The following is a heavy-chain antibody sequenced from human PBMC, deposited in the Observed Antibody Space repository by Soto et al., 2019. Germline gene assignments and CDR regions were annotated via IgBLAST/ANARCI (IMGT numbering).Heavy chain of an antibody. CDR1: GYTLTELS. J-gene: IGHJ4*02. V-gene: IGHV1-24*01. CDR2: FDPEDGET. D-gene: IGHD1-26*01. Sequence: ASVKVSCKVSGYTLTELSMHWVRQAPGKGLEWMGGFDPEDGETIYAQKFQGRVTMTEDTSTDTAYMELSSLRSEDTAVYYCATDLIVGATTSPDYWGQGTLVTVSS. CDR3: ATDLIVGATTSPDY.